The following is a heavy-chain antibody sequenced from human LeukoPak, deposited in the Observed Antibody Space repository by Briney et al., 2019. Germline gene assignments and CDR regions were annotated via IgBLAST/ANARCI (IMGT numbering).Heavy chain of an antibody. CDR3: AKDRLGALLYFDS. D-gene: IGHD1-26*01. CDR1: GFTFSSYG. V-gene: IGHV3-23*01. CDR2: ISGSGGTT. Sequence: GGTLRLSCAASGFTFSSYGMSWVRQAPGKGLEWVSAISGSGGTTYYADSVKGRFTISRDNSMNTLYLQMNSLRAEDTAVYSCAKDRLGALLYFDSWGQGTLVTVSS. J-gene: IGHJ4*02.